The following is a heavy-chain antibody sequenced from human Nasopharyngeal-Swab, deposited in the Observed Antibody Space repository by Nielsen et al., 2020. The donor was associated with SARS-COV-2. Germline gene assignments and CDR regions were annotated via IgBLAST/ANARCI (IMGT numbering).Heavy chain of an antibody. CDR3: ARVFDYYDSSGYYIRYYYYMDV. V-gene: IGHV4-34*01. CDR1: GGSFNGYY. J-gene: IGHJ6*03. D-gene: IGHD3-22*01. CDR2: INHSGST. Sequence: SETLSLTCAVYGGSFNGYYWSWIRQPPGKGLEWTGEINHSGSTNYNPSLKSRVTISVDTSKNQFSLKLSSVTAADTAVYYCARVFDYYDSSGYYIRYYYYMDVWGKGTTVTVSS.